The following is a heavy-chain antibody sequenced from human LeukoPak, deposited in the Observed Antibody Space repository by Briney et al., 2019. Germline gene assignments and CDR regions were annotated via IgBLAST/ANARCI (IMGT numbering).Heavy chain of an antibody. CDR3: ARRLPYYGSGSYHDY. CDR2: INHSGST. CDR1: GGSFSGYY. V-gene: IGHV4-34*01. J-gene: IGHJ4*02. D-gene: IGHD3-10*01. Sequence: PSETLSLTCAVYGGSFSGYYWSWIRQPPGKGLEWIGEINHSGSTNYNPSLKSRVTISVDTSKNQYSLKPSSVTAADTAVYYCARRLPYYGSGSYHDYWGQGTLVTVSS.